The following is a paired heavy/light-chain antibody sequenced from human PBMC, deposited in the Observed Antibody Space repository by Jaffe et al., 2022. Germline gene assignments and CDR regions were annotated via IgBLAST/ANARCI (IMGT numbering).Heavy chain of an antibody. J-gene: IGHJ3*02. CDR2: RPNHESAE. V-gene: IGHV3-30*02. CDR1: GFSFNSHG. Sequence: QVQLVESGGGVVQPGGSLRLSCATSGFSFNSHGMHWVRQAPGKGLEWMAFRPNHESAEYYAYADSVKGRFTASTDTSKNTLYLQMNSLTTEDTAVYYCAKDRYGGNSGGLDIWGQGTVVTVSS. D-gene: IGHD4-17*01. CDR3: AKDRYGGNSGGLDI.
Light chain of an antibody. V-gene: IGLV2-14*01. CDR3: SSYTRSSTLV. J-gene: IGLJ3*02. Sequence: QSALTQPASVSGSPGQSITISCTGTSSDVGAFKYVSWYQQPPGKVPKLMIYEVNNRPSGVSNRFSGSKSGNTASLTISGLQAEDEADYYCSSYTRSSTLVFGGGTKVTVL. CDR2: EVN. CDR1: SSDVGAFKY.